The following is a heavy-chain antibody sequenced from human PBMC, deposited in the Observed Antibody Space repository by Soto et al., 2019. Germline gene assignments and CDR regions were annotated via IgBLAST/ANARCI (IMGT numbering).Heavy chain of an antibody. Sequence: SETLSLTCAVYGGSFSGYYWSWIRQPPGKGLEWIGEINHSGSTNYNPSLKSRVTISVDTSKNQFSLKLRSVTAADTAVYYCARGSSFTMVRGHHSIKNYYYYYMDVWGKGTTVTVSS. CDR2: INHSGST. CDR1: GGSFSGYY. V-gene: IGHV4-34*01. J-gene: IGHJ6*03. CDR3: ARGSSFTMVRGHHSIKNYYYYYMDV. D-gene: IGHD3-10*01.